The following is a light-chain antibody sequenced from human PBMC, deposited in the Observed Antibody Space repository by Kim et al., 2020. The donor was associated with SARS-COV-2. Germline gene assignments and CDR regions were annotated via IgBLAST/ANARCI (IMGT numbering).Light chain of an antibody. CDR1: SSYVGCYNY. CDR2: DVS. Sequence: GQSITISCTGTSSYVGCYNYVSWYQQHPGKAPKLMIYDVSNRPSGVSNRFSCSKSGNTASLTISGLQAEYEADYYCSSYTSSSTYVFGTGTKVTVL. J-gene: IGLJ1*01. CDR3: SSYTSSSTYV. V-gene: IGLV2-14*03.